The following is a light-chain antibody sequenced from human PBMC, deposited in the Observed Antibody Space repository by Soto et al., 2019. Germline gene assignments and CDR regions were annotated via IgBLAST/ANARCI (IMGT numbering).Light chain of an antibody. CDR1: QSVSSIY. V-gene: IGKV3-20*01. CDR2: GAS. J-gene: IGKJ4*01. Sequence: EIVLTQSPGTLSLSPGERATLSCRASQSVSSIYLAWYQQKPGQAPRLLIYGASSSATGIPARFSGSGSGTDFTLTISSLEPEDFAVYYCQQYGSSALTFGGGTKVEIK. CDR3: QQYGSSALT.